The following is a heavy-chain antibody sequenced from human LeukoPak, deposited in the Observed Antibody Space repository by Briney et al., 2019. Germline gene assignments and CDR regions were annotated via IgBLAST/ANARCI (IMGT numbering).Heavy chain of an antibody. D-gene: IGHD6-13*01. J-gene: IGHJ4*02. Sequence: PGGSLRLSCAASGFTVNNNYMSWVRQAPGKGLEWVSVIYSGGSTFYADSVRVRFTISRDNSKNTLYLQMNSLRVDDTAVYYCARDHGGAAAYWGQGTLVTVSS. CDR3: ARDHGGAAAY. CDR1: GFTVNNNY. V-gene: IGHV3-66*01. CDR2: IYSGGST.